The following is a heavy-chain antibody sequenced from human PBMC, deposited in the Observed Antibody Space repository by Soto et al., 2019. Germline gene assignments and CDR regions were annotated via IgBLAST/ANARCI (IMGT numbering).Heavy chain of an antibody. CDR3: ARAQGPPPPDY. V-gene: IGHV3-11*04. J-gene: IGHJ4*02. CDR2: ISGNGRII. Sequence: PGGSLRLSCATSGFIFSDYYMHWIRQAPGKGLEWISYISGNGRIIQYADSAKGRFTISRDNSKNTLYLQMNSLRAEDTAVYYCARAQGPPPPDYWGQGTLVTVSS. CDR1: GFIFSDYY.